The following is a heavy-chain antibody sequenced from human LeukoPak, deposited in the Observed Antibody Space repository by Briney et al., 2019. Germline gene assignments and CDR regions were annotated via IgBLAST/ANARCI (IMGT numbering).Heavy chain of an antibody. D-gene: IGHD2-15*01. CDR2: IYYSGST. J-gene: IGHJ6*03. CDR3: ARVGYSSGGSCYSTNYYYYYYVDV. Sequence: SEALSLTCTVSGGSISSYYWSWIRQPPGKGLEWIGYIYYSGSTNYNPSLKSRVTISVDTSKNQFSLKLSSVTAADTAVYYCARVGYSSGGSCYSTNYYYYYYVDVWGKGTTVTVSS. V-gene: IGHV4-59*01. CDR1: GGSISSYY.